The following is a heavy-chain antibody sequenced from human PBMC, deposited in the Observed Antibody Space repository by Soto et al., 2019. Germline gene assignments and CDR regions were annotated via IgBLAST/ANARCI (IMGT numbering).Heavy chain of an antibody. CDR2: SHHSGST. J-gene: IGHJ4*02. Sequence: KTSETLSLTCSVSGVSTRTSSYSWGWVRQPPGKGLEWIGTSHHSGSTYYNPSLNIGATISVDTSRNEVSLSVNSVTAADTAIYFCARLRGSGHPAFFDYWGQGALVTVSS. CDR3: ARLRGSGHPAFFDY. V-gene: IGHV4-39*01. CDR1: GVSTRTSSYS. D-gene: IGHD3-10*01.